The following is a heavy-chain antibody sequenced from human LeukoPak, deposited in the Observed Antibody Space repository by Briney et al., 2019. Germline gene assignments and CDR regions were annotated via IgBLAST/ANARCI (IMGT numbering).Heavy chain of an antibody. CDR1: GFMFSSYW. CDR2: INSDGSST. CDR3: AREGGYSHAFDY. D-gene: IGHD3-22*01. Sequence: GGSLRLSCAASGFMFSSYWMHWVRQAPGKGLVWVSRINSDGSSTSHADSVKGRFTISRDNAKNTLYLQMNSLRAEDTAVYYCAREGGYSHAFDYWGQGTLVTVSS. V-gene: IGHV3-74*01. J-gene: IGHJ4*02.